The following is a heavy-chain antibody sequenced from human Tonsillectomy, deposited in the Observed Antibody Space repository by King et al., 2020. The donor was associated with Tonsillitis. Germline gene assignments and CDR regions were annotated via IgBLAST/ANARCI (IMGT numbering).Heavy chain of an antibody. CDR1: GFTFSNAW. J-gene: IGHJ4*02. CDR2: IKSKTDGGTT. Sequence: VQLVESGGGLVKPGGSLRLSCAASGFTFSNAWMSWVRQAPGKGLEWVGRIKSKTDGGTTDYAAPVKGRFTISRDHSKNTLYLQMNSLKTEDTAVYYCTTESKYCSSTSCYESVYWGQGTLVTVSS. CDR3: TTESKYCSSTSCYESVY. D-gene: IGHD2-2*01. V-gene: IGHV3-15*01.